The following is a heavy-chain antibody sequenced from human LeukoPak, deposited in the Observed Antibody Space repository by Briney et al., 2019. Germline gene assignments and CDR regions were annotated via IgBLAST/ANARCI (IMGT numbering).Heavy chain of an antibody. V-gene: IGHV4-34*01. CDR2: INHSGST. Sequence: PSETLSLTCAVYGGSFSGYYWSWIRQPPGKGLEWIGEINHSGSTNYNPSLKGRVTISVDTSKNQFSLKLSSVTAADTAVYYCARVRRTSGFYYYYYMDVWGKGTTVTVSS. CDR3: ARVRRTSGFYYYYYMDV. J-gene: IGHJ6*03. D-gene: IGHD6-6*01. CDR1: GGSFSGYY.